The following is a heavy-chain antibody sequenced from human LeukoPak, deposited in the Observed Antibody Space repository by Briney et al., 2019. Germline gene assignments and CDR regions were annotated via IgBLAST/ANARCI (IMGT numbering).Heavy chain of an antibody. D-gene: IGHD5-12*01. J-gene: IGHJ4*02. CDR3: ATVPRSGIVATIFGSTD. CDR2: FDPEDGET. V-gene: IGHV1-24*01. CDR1: GYTLTELS. Sequence: ASVKVSFKVSGYTLTELSMHWVRQAPGKGLEWMGGFDPEDGETIYAQKFQGRVTMTEDTSTDTAYMELSSLRSEDTAVYYCATVPRSGIVATIFGSTDWGQGTLVTVSS.